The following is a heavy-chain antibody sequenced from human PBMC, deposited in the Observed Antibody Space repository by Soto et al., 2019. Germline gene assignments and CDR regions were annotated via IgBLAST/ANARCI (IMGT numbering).Heavy chain of an antibody. CDR2: IYYSGST. CDR1: GGSISSGDYY. Sequence: QVQLQESGPGLVKPSQTLSLTCTVSGGSISSGDYYWIWIRQPPGKGLEWIGYIYYSGSTYYNPSLKSRVSISVDTSKNQFSLKLRSVTAADTAVYYCARETTYDYVWGSYRYPNWFDPWGQGILVTVSS. J-gene: IGHJ5*02. CDR3: ARETTYDYVWGSYRYPNWFDP. V-gene: IGHV4-30-4*01. D-gene: IGHD3-16*02.